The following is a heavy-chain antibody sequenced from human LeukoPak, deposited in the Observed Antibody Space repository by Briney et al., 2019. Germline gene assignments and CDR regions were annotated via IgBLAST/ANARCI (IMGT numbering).Heavy chain of an antibody. J-gene: IGHJ4*02. Sequence: GGSLRLSCAASGFTFSTYSMNWVRQAPGKGLEWVSYISSSSSTIYYADSVQGRFTISRDNAKNSLYLQMNSLRAEDTAVYYCARDVVGATFDYWGQGTLVTVSS. CDR1: GFTFSTYS. CDR3: ARDVVGATFDY. D-gene: IGHD1-26*01. CDR2: ISSSSSTI. V-gene: IGHV3-48*01.